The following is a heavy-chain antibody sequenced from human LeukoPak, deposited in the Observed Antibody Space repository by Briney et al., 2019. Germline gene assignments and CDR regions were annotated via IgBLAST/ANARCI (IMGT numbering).Heavy chain of an antibody. Sequence: GGSLRLSCAASGFTFSSDGMNWVRQAPGKGLEWVSYISSGSSTIHYADSVKGRFTISRDNAKNSLYLQMKSLRAEDTAVYYCAELGITMIGGVWGKGTTVTISS. CDR1: GFTFSSDG. D-gene: IGHD3-10*02. V-gene: IGHV3-48*01. CDR3: AELGITMIGGV. CDR2: ISSGSSTI. J-gene: IGHJ6*04.